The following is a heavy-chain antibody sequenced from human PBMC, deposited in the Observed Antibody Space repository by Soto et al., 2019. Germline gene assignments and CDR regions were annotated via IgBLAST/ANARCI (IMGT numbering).Heavy chain of an antibody. CDR1: AYSFTGSY. J-gene: IGHJ4*02. V-gene: IGHV1-2*02. D-gene: IGHD6-19*01. Sequence: ASVKVSCKAFAYSFTGSYIHWVRQAPGQGLEWMGYMNPNTGGTNYAQKFQGRVTMTRDTSISTAYMDMGSLRSDDTAVYFCARDGAVPGTYDYWGQGTPVTVSS. CDR3: ARDGAVPGTYDY. CDR2: MNPNTGGT.